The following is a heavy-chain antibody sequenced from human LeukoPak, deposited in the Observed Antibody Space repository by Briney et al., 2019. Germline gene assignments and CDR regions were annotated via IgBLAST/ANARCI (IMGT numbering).Heavy chain of an antibody. D-gene: IGHD5-18*01. J-gene: IGHJ4*02. V-gene: IGHV3-48*02. CDR3: ARVEYTYSSYFDY. CDR2: ISSSSTSI. CDR1: GIPFSGYN. Sequence: TGRSLRLSCAASGIPFSGYNMNWVRQAPGKGLEWFSYISSSSTSIFYADSVKGRFTISRDNAKNSLYLQMNSLRDEDTAVYYCARVEYTYSSYFDYSGQGTLVTVSS.